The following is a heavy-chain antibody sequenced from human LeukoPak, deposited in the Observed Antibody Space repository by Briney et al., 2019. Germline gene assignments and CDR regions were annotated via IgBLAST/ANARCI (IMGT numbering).Heavy chain of an antibody. Sequence: ASVKVSCKASGGTFSSYAISWVRQAPGQGLEWMGGIIPIFGTANYAQKFQGRVTITADESTSTAYMKLSSLRSEDTAVYYCARVAAAGTFSGRMDVWGKGTTVTVSS. D-gene: IGHD6-13*01. CDR2: IIPIFGTA. CDR3: ARVAAAGTFSGRMDV. CDR1: GGTFSSYA. J-gene: IGHJ6*04. V-gene: IGHV1-69*13.